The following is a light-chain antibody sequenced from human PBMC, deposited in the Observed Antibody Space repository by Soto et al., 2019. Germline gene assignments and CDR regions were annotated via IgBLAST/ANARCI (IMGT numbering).Light chain of an antibody. J-gene: IGLJ1*01. CDR1: SSNVGGYNY. Sequence: QSALTQPASLSGSPGQSITISCTGTSSNVGGYNYVSWYQQHPGKAPKLMIYDVSNRPSGVSNRFSGSKSGNTASLTISGLQAEDEADYYYNSYRASSTTHYVFGTGTKVTVL. CDR3: NSYRASSTTHYV. V-gene: IGLV2-14*03. CDR2: DVS.